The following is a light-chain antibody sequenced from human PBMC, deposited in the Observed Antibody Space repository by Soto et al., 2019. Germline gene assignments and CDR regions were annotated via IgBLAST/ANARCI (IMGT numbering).Light chain of an antibody. CDR1: QSISSW. CDR2: KAS. V-gene: IGKV1-5*03. Sequence: DIQMTQSPSTLSASVGDRVTITCRARQSISSWLDWYQQKPGKAPKLLIYKASSLESGVPSRFSGSGSGTEFTLTISSLQPDDFATYYCQRYNSYSISFGQGTRLEIK. CDR3: QRYNSYSIS. J-gene: IGKJ5*01.